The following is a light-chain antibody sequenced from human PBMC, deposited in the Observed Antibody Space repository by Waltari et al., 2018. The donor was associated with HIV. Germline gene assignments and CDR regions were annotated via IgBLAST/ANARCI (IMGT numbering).Light chain of an antibody. CDR3: LQDDSYPLT. J-gene: IGKJ4*01. V-gene: IGKV1-6*01. CDR2: DAS. CDR1: QGIRND. Sequence: AIQMTQSPSSLSASVGDRVITCRASQGIRNDLSWYQQKPGKAPKLLIYDASSLQSGAPSRFSGSGFGTDFTLTISSLQPEDFATYYCLQDDSYPLTFGGGTKVEIK.